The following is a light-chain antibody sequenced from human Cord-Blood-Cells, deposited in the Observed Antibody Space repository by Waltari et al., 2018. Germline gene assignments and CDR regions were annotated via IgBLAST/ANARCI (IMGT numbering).Light chain of an antibody. Sequence: DIQMTQSPSSLSASVGDRVTITCRASQSISSYLNWYQQKPGKAPKLLIYAASSLQSGVPSMFSGSGSVTDFTLTISSLQPEDFATYYCQQSYSTPWTFGQGTKVEIK. CDR2: AAS. CDR3: QQSYSTPWT. J-gene: IGKJ1*01. V-gene: IGKV1-39*01. CDR1: QSISSY.